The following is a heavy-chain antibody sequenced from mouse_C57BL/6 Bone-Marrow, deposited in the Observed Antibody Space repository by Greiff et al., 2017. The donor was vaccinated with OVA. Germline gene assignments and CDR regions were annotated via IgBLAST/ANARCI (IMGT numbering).Heavy chain of an antibody. CDR2: IWWDDDK. CDR1: GFSLSTFGMG. J-gene: IGHJ1*03. V-gene: IGHV8-8*01. Sequence: QVTLKESGPGILQPSQTLSLTCSFSGFSLSTFGMGVGWIRQPSGKGLEWLAHIWWDDDKYYNPALKSRRTISKDTSKNPVFLKIANVDTADTATYYCARIDYGNNYWYFDVWGTGTTVTVSS. D-gene: IGHD2-1*01. CDR3: ARIDYGNNYWYFDV.